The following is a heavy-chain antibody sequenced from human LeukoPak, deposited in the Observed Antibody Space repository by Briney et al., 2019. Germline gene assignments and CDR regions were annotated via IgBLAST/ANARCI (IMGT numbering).Heavy chain of an antibody. D-gene: IGHD6-13*01. CDR2: INEGGNEK. V-gene: IGHV3-7*03. Sequence: GGSLRLSCAASGFTFRDYWMSWVRQVPGKGLEWVVNINEGGNEKNYVDSVKGRFTASRDNAQNSLYLQMNSLRVEDTAVYYCARHPNSNWDYWGQGTLVTVSS. CDR1: GFTFRDYW. CDR3: ARHPNSNWDY. J-gene: IGHJ4*02.